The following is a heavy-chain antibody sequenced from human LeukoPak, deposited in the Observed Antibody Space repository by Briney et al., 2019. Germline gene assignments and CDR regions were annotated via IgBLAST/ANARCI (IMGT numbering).Heavy chain of an antibody. CDR1: GYTFTSYY. CDR3: ARASYYYDSSGPYFDY. J-gene: IGHJ4*02. V-gene: IGHV1-46*01. Sequence: ASVTVSCKASGYTFTSYYMHWVRQAPGQGLEWMGIINPSGGSTSYAQKFQGRVTMTRDMSTSTVYMELSSLRSEDTAVYYCARASYYYDSSGPYFDYWGQGTLVTVSS. CDR2: INPSGGST. D-gene: IGHD3-22*01.